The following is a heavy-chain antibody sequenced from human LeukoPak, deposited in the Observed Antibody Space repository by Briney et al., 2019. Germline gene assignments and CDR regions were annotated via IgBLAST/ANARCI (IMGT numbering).Heavy chain of an antibody. Sequence: SETLSLTCTVSGGSVSSGSYYWSWIRQPPGKGLEWIGYIYYSGSTNYNPSLKSRVTISVDTSKNQFSLKRSSLTAADTAVYHCAREVTMVRGDTAFDIWGQGTMVTVSS. CDR3: AREVTMVRGDTAFDI. CDR2: IYYSGST. J-gene: IGHJ3*02. D-gene: IGHD3-10*01. CDR1: GGSVSSGSYY. V-gene: IGHV4-61*01.